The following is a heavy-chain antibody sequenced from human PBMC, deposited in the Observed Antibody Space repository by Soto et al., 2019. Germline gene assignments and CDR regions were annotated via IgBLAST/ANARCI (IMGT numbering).Heavy chain of an antibody. CDR1: EYSFSTYW. CDR3: ARQIRRYDSWGNTYYHYGPDV. CDR2: IYPGDSDT. J-gene: IGHJ6*02. Sequence: GESLKISCKGSEYSFSTYWIAWVRQMPGKGLEWMGIIYPGDSDTRYSPSFQGQVTISADKSISTAHLQWSSLKASDTAMYYCARQIRRYDSWGNTYYHYGPDVWGQGTTVTVSS. D-gene: IGHD3-3*01. V-gene: IGHV5-51*01.